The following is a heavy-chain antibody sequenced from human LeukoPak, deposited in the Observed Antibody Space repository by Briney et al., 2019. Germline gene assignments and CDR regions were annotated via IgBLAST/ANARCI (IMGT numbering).Heavy chain of an antibody. CDR2: IIPIFGTA. J-gene: IGHJ6*03. Sequence: GASVKVSCKASGYTFTGYYMHWVRQAPGQGLEWMGGIIPIFGTANYAQKFQGRVTITADKSTSTAYMELSSLRSEDTAVYYCALTMVRGVIRPYYYMDVWGKGTTVTVSS. V-gene: IGHV1-69*06. CDR3: ALTMVRGVIRPYYYMDV. CDR1: GYTFTGYY. D-gene: IGHD3-10*01.